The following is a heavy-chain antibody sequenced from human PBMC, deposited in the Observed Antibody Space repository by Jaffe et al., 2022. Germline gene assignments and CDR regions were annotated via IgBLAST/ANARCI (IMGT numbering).Heavy chain of an antibody. CDR1: GFTFGDYA. D-gene: IGHD2-15*01. CDR3: TRVIQGYCSGGSCYSGDY. CDR2: IRSKAYGGTT. V-gene: IGHV3-49*03. Sequence: EVQLVESGGGLVQPGRSLRLSCTASGFTFGDYAMSWFRQAPGKGLEWVGFIRSKAYGGTTEYAASVKGRFTISRDDSKSIAYLQMNSLKTEDTAVYYCTRVIQGYCSGGSCYSGDYWGQGTLVTVSS. J-gene: IGHJ4*02.